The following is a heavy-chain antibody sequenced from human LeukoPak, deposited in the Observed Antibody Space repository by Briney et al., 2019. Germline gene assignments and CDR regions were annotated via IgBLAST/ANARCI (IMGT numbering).Heavy chain of an antibody. CDR3: ATYVSSGGGLDP. J-gene: IGHJ5*02. V-gene: IGHV3-7*05. D-gene: IGHD3-10*02. CDR1: GFTSRSNW. Sequence: GGSLRLSCAASGFTSRSNWRSWVPRAQGGGRGWVAIIKQDGSEKYYLDSVKGRFTISRDNTKNSLYLQMDSLRAEDTAVYYCATYVSSGGGLDPWGQGTLVTVSS. CDR2: IKQDGSEK.